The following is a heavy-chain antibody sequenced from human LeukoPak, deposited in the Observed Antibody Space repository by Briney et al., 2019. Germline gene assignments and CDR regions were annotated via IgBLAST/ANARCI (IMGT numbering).Heavy chain of an antibody. J-gene: IGHJ5*02. CDR3: AKTTSVYGSGDDYSDATNWFDP. CDR2: ISGSDGRL. D-gene: IGHD3-10*01. V-gene: IGHV3-23*01. CDR1: GFTFSSYA. Sequence: PGGSLRLSCAASGFTFSSYAMSWVRQAPGKGLEWVSAISGSDGRLFYADSVKGRFTISRDNSENTLFLQMNSLRVEDTAMYYCAKTTSVYGSGDDYSDATNWFDPWGQGTLVTVSS.